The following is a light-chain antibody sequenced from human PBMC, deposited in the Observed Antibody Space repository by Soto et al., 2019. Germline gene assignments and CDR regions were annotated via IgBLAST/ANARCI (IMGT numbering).Light chain of an antibody. CDR1: QTISSY. J-gene: IGKJ2*01. CDR2: AAS. Sequence: DIQMTQSPSSLSASVGDRVTITCRASQTISSYLNWYQQRPGKAPKLLIYAASSLQSGVPSRFSGSGSGTDFTLTISSLQSEDFATYYCQQSYSTPYTFGQGTKLEIK. CDR3: QQSYSTPYT. V-gene: IGKV1-39*01.